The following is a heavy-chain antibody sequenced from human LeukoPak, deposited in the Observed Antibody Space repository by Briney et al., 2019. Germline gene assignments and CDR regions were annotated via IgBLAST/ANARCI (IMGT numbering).Heavy chain of an antibody. CDR1: Y. J-gene: IGHJ2*01. V-gene: IGHV4-31*02. CDR2: IYYSGST. D-gene: IGHD2-2*01. Sequence: YWIGWVRQMPGKGLEWIGYIYYSGSTYYNPSLKSRVTISVDTSKNQFSLKLSSVTAADTAVYYCARGISSTSLDLWGRGTLVTVSS. CDR3: ARGISSTSLDL.